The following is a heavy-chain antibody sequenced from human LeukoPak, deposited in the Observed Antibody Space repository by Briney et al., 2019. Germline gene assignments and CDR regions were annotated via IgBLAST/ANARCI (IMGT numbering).Heavy chain of an antibody. J-gene: IGHJ3*02. Sequence: GRSLRLSCAASGFTFDDYAMHWVRQAPGKGLEWVSGISWNSGSIGYADSVKGRFTVSRDNAKNSLYLQMNSLRAEDTALYYCAKDDAFDIWGQGTMVTVSS. CDR2: ISWNSGSI. V-gene: IGHV3-9*01. CDR3: AKDDAFDI. CDR1: GFTFDDYA.